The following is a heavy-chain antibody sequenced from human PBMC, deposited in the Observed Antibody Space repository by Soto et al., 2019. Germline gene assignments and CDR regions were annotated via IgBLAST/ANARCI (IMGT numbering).Heavy chain of an antibody. CDR1: GGTFSSYA. CDR2: IMPIFGTA. V-gene: IGHV1-69*01. Sequence: QVQLVQSGAEVKKPGSSVKVSCQASGGTFSSYAISWVRKAPGQGLEWMGGIMPIFGTANYAQKFQGRVTITADESTSTDYMERSSLRSEDTDVDYCARDPRSVLWFGESLWGDGMDVWGQGTTVTASS. J-gene: IGHJ6*01. D-gene: IGHD3-10*01. CDR3: ARDPRSVLWFGESLWGDGMDV.